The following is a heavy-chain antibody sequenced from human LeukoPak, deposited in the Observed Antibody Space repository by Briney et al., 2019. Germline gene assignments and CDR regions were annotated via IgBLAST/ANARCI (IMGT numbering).Heavy chain of an antibody. J-gene: IGHJ4*02. CDR2: IYYSGST. Sequence: SETLSLTCTVSGGSISSGDYYWSWIRQPPGKGLEWIGYIYYSGSTYYNPSLKSRVTISVDASKNQFSLKLSSVTAADTAVYYCARGSYTSGYYVPNFDYWGQGNLVTVSP. CDR1: GGSISSGDYY. CDR3: ARGSYTSGYYVPNFDY. D-gene: IGHD3-22*01. V-gene: IGHV4-30-4*01.